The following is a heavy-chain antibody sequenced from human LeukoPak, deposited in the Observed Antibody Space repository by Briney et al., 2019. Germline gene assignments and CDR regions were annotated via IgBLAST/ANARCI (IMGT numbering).Heavy chain of an antibody. D-gene: IGHD2-2*01. Sequence: SETLSLTCTVSGGSISSYYWSWIRQPPGKGLEWIGYIYYSGSTNYNPALKRRGSISVDKSTNQFSPKLSSVTAADTAVYYCARHRGAYCSSTSCYSPPYYGMDLWGQGTTVTVSS. J-gene: IGHJ6*02. CDR1: GGSISSYY. CDR2: IYYSGST. V-gene: IGHV4-59*08. CDR3: ARHRGAYCSSTSCYSPPYYGMDL.